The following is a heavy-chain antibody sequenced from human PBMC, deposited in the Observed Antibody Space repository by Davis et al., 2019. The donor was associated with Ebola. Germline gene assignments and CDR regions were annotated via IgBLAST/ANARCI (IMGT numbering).Heavy chain of an antibody. CDR1: GFTFSSFA. CDR2: ISVSGDRT. V-gene: IGHV3-23*01. Sequence: GGSLRLSCAVSGFTFSSFAMSWVRQAPGKGLDWVSAISVSGDRTYYADSVKGRFTISRDNSKNILYLQMNSLRVEDTAVYYCAPMTMVNDYWGKGTLVTVSS. D-gene: IGHD4/OR15-4a*01. J-gene: IGHJ4*02. CDR3: APMTMVNDY.